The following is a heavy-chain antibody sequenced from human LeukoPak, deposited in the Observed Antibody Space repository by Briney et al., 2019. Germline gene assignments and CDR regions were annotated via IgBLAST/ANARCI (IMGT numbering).Heavy chain of an antibody. V-gene: IGHV4-59*01. J-gene: IGHJ5*02. CDR3: ASSNLGSLGQFDP. CDR2: ILSNGGA. Sequence: SETLSLTCTVSGGSISNYYWSWIRQPPGEGLEWIGFILSNGGANYNASLNTRATISRDTSRSQVSLKLTSVPAADTAVYYCASSNLGSLGQFDPWGQGTLVTVSS. CDR1: GGSISNYY. D-gene: IGHD3-10*01.